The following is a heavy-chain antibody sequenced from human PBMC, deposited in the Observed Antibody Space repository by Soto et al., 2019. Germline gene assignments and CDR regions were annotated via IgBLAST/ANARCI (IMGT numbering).Heavy chain of an antibody. J-gene: IGHJ6*02. CDR1: GGTFSSYA. CDR3: ARDPYGSGSYSAYYYGMDV. D-gene: IGHD3-10*01. CDR2: IIPIFGTA. Sequence: QVQLVQSGAEVKKPGSSVKVSCKASGGTFSSYAISWVRQAPGQGLEWMGGIIPIFGTANYAQKFQGGVTITADESTSTAYMELSSLRSEDTAVYYCARDPYGSGSYSAYYYGMDVWGQGTTVTVSS. V-gene: IGHV1-69*01.